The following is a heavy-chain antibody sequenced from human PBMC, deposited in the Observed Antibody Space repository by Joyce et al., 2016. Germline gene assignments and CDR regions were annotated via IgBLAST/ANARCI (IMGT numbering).Heavy chain of an antibody. Sequence: EVQLLESGGGLVQPGGSLRLSCVVSGFTFSNFAMNWIRQDPGKGLECVSIMSGSVDYIRYADSVGGRFTISRDNSKDTVYLQMNDLRAEDTGVYFCARDWQADNWGQGTLVTVSS. CDR1: GFTFSNFA. CDR2: MSGSVDYI. CDR3: ARDWQADN. V-gene: IGHV3-23*01. J-gene: IGHJ4*02.